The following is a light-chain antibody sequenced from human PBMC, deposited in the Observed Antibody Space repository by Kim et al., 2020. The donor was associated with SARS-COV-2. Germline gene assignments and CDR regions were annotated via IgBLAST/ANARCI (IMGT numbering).Light chain of an antibody. CDR3: NSRDTNHNVI. V-gene: IGLV3-19*01. Sequence: SSELTQDPAVSVALGQTVRITCQGDSLRTYYATWYQQKPGQAPMLVIYGKNNRPSEIPDRFSGSSSGNTASLTITGAQAEDEADYYCNSRDTNHNVIFGGGTKLTVL. CDR1: SLRTYY. J-gene: IGLJ2*01. CDR2: GKN.